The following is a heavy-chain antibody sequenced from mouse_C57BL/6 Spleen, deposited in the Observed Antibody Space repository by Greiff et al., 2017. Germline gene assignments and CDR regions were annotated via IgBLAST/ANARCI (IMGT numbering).Heavy chain of an antibody. CDR2: ISSGGSYT. CDR3: ARHYYGKNYFDY. D-gene: IGHD1-1*01. V-gene: IGHV5-6*01. J-gene: IGHJ2*01. CDR1: GFTFSSYG. Sequence: EVKLMESGGDLVKPGGSLKLSCAASGFTFSSYGMSWVRQTPDKRLEWVATISSGGSYTYYPDSVKGRFTISRDNAKNTLYLQMSSLKSEDTAMYYCARHYYGKNYFDYWGQGATLTVAS.